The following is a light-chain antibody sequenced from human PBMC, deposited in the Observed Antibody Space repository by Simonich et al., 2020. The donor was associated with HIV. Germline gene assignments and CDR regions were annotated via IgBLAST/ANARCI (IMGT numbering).Light chain of an antibody. V-gene: IGLV5-45*01. CDR3: MLWHSSAWV. Sequence: QAVLTQPASLSASPGSSASLTCTFRSGINVGTYRIYWYQQQPGSPPQYLLRYKSESDKQQCSGVPRRFAGSKDASANAGILLISVLQSEDEADYYCMLWHSSAWVFGGGTKLTVL. J-gene: IGLJ3*02. CDR2: YKSESDK. CDR1: SGINVGTYR.